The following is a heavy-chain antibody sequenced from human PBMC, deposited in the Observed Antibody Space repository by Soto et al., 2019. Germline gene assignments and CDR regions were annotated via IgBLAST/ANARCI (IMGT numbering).Heavy chain of an antibody. V-gene: IGHV4-61*01. J-gene: IGHJ5*02. Sequence: PSETLSLTCTVSGGSVSSGSYYWSWIRQPPGKGLEWIGYIYYSGSTNYNPSLKSRVTISVDTSKNQFSLKLSSVTAADTAVYYCARQVPAAIRLGWFDPWGQGTLVTVSS. CDR1: GGSVSSGSYY. D-gene: IGHD2-2*02. CDR2: IYYSGST. CDR3: ARQVPAAIRLGWFDP.